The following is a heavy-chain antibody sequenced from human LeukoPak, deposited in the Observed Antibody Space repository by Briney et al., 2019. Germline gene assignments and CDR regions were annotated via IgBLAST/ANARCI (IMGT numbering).Heavy chain of an antibody. CDR2: ISSSSSYI. Sequence: PGGSLRLSCAASGFTFSSYSMNWVRHAPGEGLEWVSSISSSSSYIYYADSVKGRFTISRDNAKNSLYLQMNSLRAEDTAVYYCAIYCTNGVCYTEDFDYWGQGTLVTVSS. J-gene: IGHJ4*02. D-gene: IGHD2-8*01. V-gene: IGHV3-21*01. CDR1: GFTFSSYS. CDR3: AIYCTNGVCYTEDFDY.